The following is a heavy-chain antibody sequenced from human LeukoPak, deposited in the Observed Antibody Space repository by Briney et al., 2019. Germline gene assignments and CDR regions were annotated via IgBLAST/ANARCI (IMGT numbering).Heavy chain of an antibody. V-gene: IGHV3-30*02. D-gene: IGHD1-26*01. CDR3: AKEVGVTTRGSFAY. CDR2: IRYDGSNQ. Sequence: GGSLRLSCAASGFTFSNHGMRWVRQAPGKGLEWVAFIRYDGSNQYYADSVKGRFTISRDSSKNTLYLQMNSLRDEDTAVYYCAKEVGVTTRGSFAYWGQGTLVTVSS. CDR1: GFTFSNHG. J-gene: IGHJ4*02.